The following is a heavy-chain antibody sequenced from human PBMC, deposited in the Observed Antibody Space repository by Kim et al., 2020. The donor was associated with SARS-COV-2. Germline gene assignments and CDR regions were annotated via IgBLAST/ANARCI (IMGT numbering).Heavy chain of an antibody. D-gene: IGHD2-21*01. Sequence: SETLSLTCTVSGGSISNYYWSWIRQSPGKGLEWIGYIYYRGSTDYNPSLRSRVTMSVDTSRNQFSLHLRSVTAADTAVYYCTRHSSPGDHTFDLWGQGALVSVSS. CDR1: GGSISNYY. CDR3: TRHSSPGDHTFDL. J-gene: IGHJ5*02. V-gene: IGHV4-59*08. CDR2: IYYRGST.